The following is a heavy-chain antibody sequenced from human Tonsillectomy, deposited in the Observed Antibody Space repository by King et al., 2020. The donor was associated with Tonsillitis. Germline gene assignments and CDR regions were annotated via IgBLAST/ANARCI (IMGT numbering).Heavy chain of an antibody. CDR1: GFTFSSYG. CDR3: VKDSTYYYDRSGYYP. J-gene: IGHJ3*01. Sequence: VQLVESGGGVVQPGGSLRLSCAASGFTFSSYGMHWVRQAPGKGLEWVAFTRYDGSNKYYAESVKGRFTISSDNSKNTLYLQMNSLRAEDTAVYYCVKDSTYYYDRSGYYPWGQGTMVTVSS. CDR2: TRYDGSNK. V-gene: IGHV3-30*02. D-gene: IGHD3-22*01.